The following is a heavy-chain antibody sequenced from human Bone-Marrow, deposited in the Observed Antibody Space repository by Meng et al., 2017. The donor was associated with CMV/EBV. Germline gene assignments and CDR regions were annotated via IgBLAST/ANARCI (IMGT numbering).Heavy chain of an antibody. D-gene: IGHD6-19*01. J-gene: IGHJ4*02. CDR2: ISYDGSNK. V-gene: IGHV3-30*18. Sequence: SGFTFSSYGMHWVRQAPGKGLEWVAVISYDGSNKYYADSVKGRFTISRDNSKNTLYLQMNSLRAEDTAVYYCAKMGIAVAGTAHGYWGQGTLVTVSS. CDR3: AKMGIAVAGTAHGY. CDR1: GFTFSSYG.